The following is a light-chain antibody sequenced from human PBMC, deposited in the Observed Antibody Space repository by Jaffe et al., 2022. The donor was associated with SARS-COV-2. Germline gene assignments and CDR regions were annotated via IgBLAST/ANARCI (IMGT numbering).Light chain of an antibody. J-gene: IGKJ4*01. CDR1: QSVSSD. CDR2: GIS. CDR3: QQYKDWPLT. V-gene: IGKV3-15*01. Sequence: EIVMTQSPATLSVSPGERATLSCRASQSVSSDLAWYQQKPGQVPRLLIYGISTRATGIPGRFSGSGSGTEFTLTISSLQSEDFAVYYCQQYKDWPLTFGGGTKVEI.